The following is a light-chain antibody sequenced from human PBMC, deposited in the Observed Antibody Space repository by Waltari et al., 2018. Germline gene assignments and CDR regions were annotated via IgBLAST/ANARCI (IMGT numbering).Light chain of an antibody. CDR1: SPDVGAYKY. Sequence: QSALTQPPSASGSPGQSLTISCTGTSPDVGAYKYVPWYQQHPGKAPKLIIYEVTERPSGVSDRFSGSKSGNTASLTVSGLQADDEADYYCSSFAGRNTLFGGGTKLTVL. V-gene: IGLV2-8*01. CDR2: EVT. CDR3: SSFAGRNTL. J-gene: IGLJ2*01.